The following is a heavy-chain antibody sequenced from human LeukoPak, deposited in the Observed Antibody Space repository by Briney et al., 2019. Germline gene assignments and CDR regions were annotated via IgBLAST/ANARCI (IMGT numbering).Heavy chain of an antibody. CDR1: GYSFTSYW. Sequence: GESLKISCKGFGYSFTSYWIGWVRQMPGKGLEWMGIIYPGDSDTRYSPSFQGQVTISADKSISTAYLQWSSLKASDTAMYYCARGAYCSSTGCYGEIAAFDIWGQGTMVTVSS. D-gene: IGHD2-2*01. J-gene: IGHJ3*02. V-gene: IGHV5-51*01. CDR3: ARGAYCSSTGCYGEIAAFDI. CDR2: IYPGDSDT.